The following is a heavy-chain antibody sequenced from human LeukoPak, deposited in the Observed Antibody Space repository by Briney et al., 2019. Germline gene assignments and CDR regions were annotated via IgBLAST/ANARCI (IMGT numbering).Heavy chain of an antibody. V-gene: IGHV4-59*01. Sequence: SETLSLTCTVSGGSINSYYWSWIRQPPGKGLEWIGYIHYSGSTNYNPSLKSRVTISVDTSKNQFSLKLSSVTAADTAVYYCARRSLTTVVTPSDAFDIWGQGTMVTVSS. J-gene: IGHJ3*02. CDR1: GGSINSYY. D-gene: IGHD4-23*01. CDR3: ARRSLTTVVTPSDAFDI. CDR2: IHYSGST.